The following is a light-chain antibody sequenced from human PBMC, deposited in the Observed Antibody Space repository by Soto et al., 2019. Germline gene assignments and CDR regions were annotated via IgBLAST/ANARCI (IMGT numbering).Light chain of an antibody. J-gene: IGKJ1*01. CDR3: QQYNSYLT. CDR1: QSISSW. Sequence: DIQMTQSPSTLSASVGDRVTITCRASQSISSWLAWYQQKPGKAPKLLIYDASSLESGVPSRFSGSGSGTEFPLTISSLKPDDSATYYCQQYNSYLTFGQGTKVDIK. V-gene: IGKV1-5*01. CDR2: DAS.